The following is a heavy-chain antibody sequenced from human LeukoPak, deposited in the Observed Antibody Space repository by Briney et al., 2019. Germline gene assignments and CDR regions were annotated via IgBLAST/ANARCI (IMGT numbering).Heavy chain of an antibody. CDR2: IKQDGGEE. D-gene: IGHD6-13*01. CDR3: ARDASSSDFPYYYYYMDV. V-gene: IGHV3-7*01. CDR1: GFIFSSYW. J-gene: IGHJ6*03. Sequence: GGSLRLSCAASGFIFSSYWMSWVRQAPGKGLEWVANIKQDGGEEHYVDSVKGRFTISRDNAKNSLYLQMNSLRAEDTAVYYCARDASSSDFPYYYYYMDVWGKGTTVTVSS.